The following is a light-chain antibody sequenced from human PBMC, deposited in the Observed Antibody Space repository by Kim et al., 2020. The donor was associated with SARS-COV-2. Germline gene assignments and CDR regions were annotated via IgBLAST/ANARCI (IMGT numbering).Light chain of an antibody. V-gene: IGLV2-11*01. Sequence: PGQSVTISCPGTSSDVGGYNYVSWYQQYPGKAPKMIICDVSKRPSGVPDRFSGSKAGNTASLTISGLQAEDEADYYCCSYAGSRAIFGGGTQLTVL. J-gene: IGLJ2*01. CDR1: SSDVGGYNY. CDR2: DVS. CDR3: CSYAGSRAI.